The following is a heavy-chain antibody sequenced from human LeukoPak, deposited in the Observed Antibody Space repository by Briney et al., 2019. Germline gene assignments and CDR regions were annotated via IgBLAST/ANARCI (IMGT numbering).Heavy chain of an antibody. CDR1: GFTFSSYA. Sequence: GGSLRLSCAAPGFTFSSYAMSWVRQAPGKGLEWVSAISGSGGSTYYADSVKGRFTISRDNSKNTLYLQMNSLRAEDTAVYYCAKPHYYGSGSYSYYYGMDVWGKGTTVTVSS. D-gene: IGHD3-10*01. V-gene: IGHV3-23*01. J-gene: IGHJ6*04. CDR2: ISGSGGST. CDR3: AKPHYYGSGSYSYYYGMDV.